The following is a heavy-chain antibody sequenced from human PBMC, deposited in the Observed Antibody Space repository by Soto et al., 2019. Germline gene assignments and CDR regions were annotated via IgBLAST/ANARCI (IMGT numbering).Heavy chain of an antibody. CDR2: IGSNGADK. CDR1: GITFSTYA. CDR3: ARMLLSTPPV. Sequence: GGSLRLSCAASGITFSTYAMSWVRRAPGKGLEWVSTIGSNGADKQYADFVKGRFTVSRDSSKSTLSLQMNSLRAEDTAVYYCARMLLSTPPVWGQGSPVTVSS. D-gene: IGHD2-15*01. V-gene: IGHV3-23*01. J-gene: IGHJ4*02.